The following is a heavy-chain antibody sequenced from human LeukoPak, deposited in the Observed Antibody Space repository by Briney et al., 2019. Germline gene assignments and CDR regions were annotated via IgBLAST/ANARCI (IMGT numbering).Heavy chain of an antibody. V-gene: IGHV3-33*01. CDR1: GFTFSSYG. CDR2: IRYDGSNK. Sequence: GGSLRLSCATSGFTFSSYGMHWVRQAPGKGLEWVALIRYDGSNKYYADSVKGRFTISRDNAKNSLYLQMNSLRAEDTAVYYCAREWELLTGGWFDPWGQGTLVTVSS. J-gene: IGHJ5*02. CDR3: AREWELLTGGWFDP. D-gene: IGHD1-26*01.